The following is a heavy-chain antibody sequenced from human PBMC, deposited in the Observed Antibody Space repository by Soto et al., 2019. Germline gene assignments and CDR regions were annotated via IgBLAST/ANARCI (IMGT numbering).Heavy chain of an antibody. J-gene: IGHJ5*02. CDR2: ISGSGGST. CDR3: AKGGINWFDP. V-gene: IGHV3-23*01. Sequence: EVQLWESGGGLVQPGGSLRLSCAASGFTFSNYAMSWVHQAPGRGLEWVSSISGSGGSTYYADSVKGGFTISRDNSKNALYLQMSSLRAEDTAVYYCAKGGINWFDPWGQGTLVIVSS. D-gene: IGHD3-3*02. CDR1: GFTFSNYA.